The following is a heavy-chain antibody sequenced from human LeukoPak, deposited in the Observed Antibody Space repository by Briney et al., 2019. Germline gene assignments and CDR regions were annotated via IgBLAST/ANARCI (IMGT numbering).Heavy chain of an antibody. CDR1: GYTFTTVA. V-gene: IGHV7-4-1*02. CDR2: INTDTGKP. CDR3: ARVSGYCSRSSCYPSQ. Sequence: ASVKVSCKASGYTFTTVAISWMRQAPGQRLEWMGWINTDTGKPTYAQGFTGRFVFSLDTSVSTAYLEISSLQTEDSAIYYCARVSGYCSRSSCYPSQWGQGTLVTVSS. J-gene: IGHJ4*02. D-gene: IGHD2-2*01.